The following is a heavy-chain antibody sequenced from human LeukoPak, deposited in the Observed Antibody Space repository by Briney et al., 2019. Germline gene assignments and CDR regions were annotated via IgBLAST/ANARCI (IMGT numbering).Heavy chain of an antibody. Sequence: GASVKVSCKASVYTFTSYYMHWVRQAPGQGLEWMGIINPSGGSTSYAQRFQGRVTMTRDTSTSTVYMELSSLRSEDTAVYYCARAGAVANFDYWGQGTLVTVSS. V-gene: IGHV1-46*01. CDR3: ARAGAVANFDY. CDR2: INPSGGST. D-gene: IGHD6-19*01. CDR1: VYTFTSYY. J-gene: IGHJ4*02.